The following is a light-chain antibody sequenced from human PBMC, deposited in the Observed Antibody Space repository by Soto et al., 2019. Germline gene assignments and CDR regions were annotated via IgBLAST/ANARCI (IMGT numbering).Light chain of an antibody. V-gene: IGLV3-1*01. Sequence: SYELTKPPSVSVSPGQTATITCSGDKLGNKYACWYQQKPGQSPVLVIYEDTKRPSGIPERFSGSTSGNTATLTISGTQALDEADYYCQAWDSSTVLFGGGTKVTVL. CDR2: EDT. J-gene: IGLJ2*01. CDR3: QAWDSSTVL. CDR1: KLGNKY.